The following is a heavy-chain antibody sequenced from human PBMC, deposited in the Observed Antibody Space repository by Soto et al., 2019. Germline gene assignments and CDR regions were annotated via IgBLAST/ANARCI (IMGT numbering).Heavy chain of an antibody. CDR2: IIPIFGTA. D-gene: IGHD3-22*01. CDR1: GGTXTSYA. V-gene: IGHV1-69*13. CDR3: ARDFTTYYYFYY. Sequence: SXKISFKASGGTXTSYAIRLVRQAPGQGLEWMGGIIPIFGTANYAQKFQGRVTITADEYTSTAYMEMSSLRSEDTAVYYCARDFTTYYYFYYWGQGTPGTVS. J-gene: IGHJ4*02.